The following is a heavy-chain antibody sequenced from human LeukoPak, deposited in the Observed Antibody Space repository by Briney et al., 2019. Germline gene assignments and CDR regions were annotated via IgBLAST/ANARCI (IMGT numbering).Heavy chain of an antibody. CDR1: GGSFSGYY. V-gene: IGHV4-34*01. J-gene: IGHJ4*02. CDR3: ARGPYDYLWGSYRYTEPYYFDY. D-gene: IGHD3-16*02. Sequence: PSETLSLTCAVYGGSFSGYYWSWIRQPPGKGLEWIGEINHSGSTNYNPSLKSRVTISVDTSKNQFSLKLSSVTAADTAVYYCARGPYDYLWGSYRYTEPYYFDYWGQGTLVTVSS. CDR2: INHSGST.